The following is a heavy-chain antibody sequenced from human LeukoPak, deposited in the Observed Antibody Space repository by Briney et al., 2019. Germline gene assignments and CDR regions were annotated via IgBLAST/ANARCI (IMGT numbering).Heavy chain of an antibody. V-gene: IGHV4-34*01. CDR2: INHSGST. Sequence: PSETLSLTCAVYGGSFSGYYWSWIRQPPGKGLEWIGEINHSGSTNYNPSLKSRVTISVDTSKNQFSLKLSSVTAADTAVYYRARRLSWLRSNFDYWGQGTLVTVSS. CDR1: GGSFSGYY. J-gene: IGHJ4*02. D-gene: IGHD5-12*01. CDR3: ARRLSWLRSNFDY.